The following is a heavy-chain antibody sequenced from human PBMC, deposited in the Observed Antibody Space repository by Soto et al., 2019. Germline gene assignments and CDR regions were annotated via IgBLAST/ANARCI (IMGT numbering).Heavy chain of an antibody. CDR1: GFTFSSYG. Sequence: GGSLRLSCAASGFTFSSYGMHWVRQAPGKGLEWVAVIWYDGSNKYYADSVKGRFTISRDNSKNTLYLQMNSLRAEDTAVYYCVRAQGVSIAARLGGTLYYYYMDVWGKGTTVTVSS. CDR2: IWYDGSNK. D-gene: IGHD6-6*01. J-gene: IGHJ6*03. CDR3: VRAQGVSIAARLGGTLYYYYMDV. V-gene: IGHV3-33*01.